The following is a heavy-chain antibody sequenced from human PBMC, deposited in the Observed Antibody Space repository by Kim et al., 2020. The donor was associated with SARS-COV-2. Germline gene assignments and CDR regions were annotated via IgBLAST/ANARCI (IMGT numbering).Heavy chain of an antibody. J-gene: IGHJ4*02. V-gene: IGHV3-74*01. CDR3: ARDLDYILFDY. CDR2: INDDRSDT. CDR1: GFTFSDFN. Sequence: GGSLRLSCAASGFTFSDFNMHWVRQAPGKGLIWVSRINDDRSDTRYADFAKGRFTISRDNAKNTLNLQMHSLRAEDTAVYYCARDLDYILFDYWGQGALVTVSS. D-gene: IGHD4-4*01.